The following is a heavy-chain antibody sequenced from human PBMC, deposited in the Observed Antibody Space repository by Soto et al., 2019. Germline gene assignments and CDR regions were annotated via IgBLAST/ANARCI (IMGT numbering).Heavy chain of an antibody. J-gene: IGHJ4*02. CDR1: RFTFSSYS. D-gene: IGHD3-3*01. CDR3: AKLRFLEWSPFDY. CDR2: ISGSSGST. V-gene: IGHV3-23*01. Sequence: GGSLRLSCAASRFTFSSYSMNWVRQAPGKGLEWVSAISGSSGSTYYADSVKGRFTISRDNSKNTLYLQMNSLRAEDTAVYYCAKLRFLEWSPFDYWGQGTLVTVSS.